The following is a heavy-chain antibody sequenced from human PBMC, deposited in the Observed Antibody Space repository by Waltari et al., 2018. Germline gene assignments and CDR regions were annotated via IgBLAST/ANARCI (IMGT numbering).Heavy chain of an antibody. D-gene: IGHD3-22*01. CDR3: ARGNGYDNSGYSAYGPYPDY. V-gene: IGHV1-8*01. Sequence: QVQLVQSGAEVKKPGASVKVSCKASGYTFTSFDINWVRQATGQGLEWMGWMNPNSGYTGYAQKFQGRGTITRNTSISTAYMELSTLRSEDTAVYYCARGNGYDNSGYSAYGPYPDYWGQGTLVTVSS. J-gene: IGHJ4*02. CDR2: MNPNSGYT. CDR1: GYTFTSFD.